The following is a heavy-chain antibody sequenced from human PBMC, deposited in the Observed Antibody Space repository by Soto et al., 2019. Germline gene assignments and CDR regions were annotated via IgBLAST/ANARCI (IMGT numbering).Heavy chain of an antibody. V-gene: IGHV4-59*10. CDR1: GGSVTTHD. J-gene: IGHJ6*02. Sequence: SETLSLTCAVSGGSVTTHDWIWIRQSVGKGVEWIGRLDPSGSTDSPPYLQSRVMMSLDTSRNHFYLKLTSVSAADTAVYYCARGSLPLADLFPTTIYGMDVWGQGTTVTVSS. D-gene: IGHD1-26*01. CDR2: LDPSGST. CDR3: ARGSLPLADLFPTTIYGMDV.